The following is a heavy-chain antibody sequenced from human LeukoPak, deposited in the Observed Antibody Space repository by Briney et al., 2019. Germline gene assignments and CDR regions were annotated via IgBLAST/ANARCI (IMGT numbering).Heavy chain of an antibody. CDR1: GFTFSSYS. J-gene: IGHJ4*02. CDR3: AKDSSSWRKAFDY. CDR2: ISGSGGST. D-gene: IGHD6-13*01. V-gene: IGHV3-23*01. Sequence: GGSLRLSCAASGFTFSSYSMNWVRQAPGKGLEWVSAISGSGGSTYYADSVKGRFTISRDNSKNTLYLQMNSLRAEDTAVYYCAKDSSSWRKAFDYWGQGTLVTVSS.